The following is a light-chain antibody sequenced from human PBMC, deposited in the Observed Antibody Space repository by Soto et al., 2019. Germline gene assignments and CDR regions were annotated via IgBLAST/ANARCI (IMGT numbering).Light chain of an antibody. Sequence: QSVLTQPPSVSGAPGQRVTISCTGSSSNIGAGNDVHWYQQRPGTAPKLLIFGNINRPSGVPDRFSGSKSGTSASLAITGLQAEDEGDDYCQSYDSTLIARYVFGTGTKVTVL. J-gene: IGLJ1*01. V-gene: IGLV1-40*01. CDR3: QSYDSTLIARYV. CDR2: GNI. CDR1: SSNIGAGND.